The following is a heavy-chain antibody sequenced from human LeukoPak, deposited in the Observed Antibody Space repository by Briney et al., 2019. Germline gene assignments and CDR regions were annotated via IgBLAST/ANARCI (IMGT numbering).Heavy chain of an antibody. CDR1: GFTFSNAW. V-gene: IGHV3-15*01. CDR2: IKSKTDGGTT. D-gene: IGHD6-13*01. Sequence: GGSLRLSCAASGFTFSNAWMSWVRQAPGKGLEWVGRIKSKTDGGTTDYAAPVKGGFTISRDDSKNTLYLQMNSLKTEDTAVYYCTTAAYSSSWLHYWGQGTLVTVSS. J-gene: IGHJ4*02. CDR3: TTAAYSSSWLHY.